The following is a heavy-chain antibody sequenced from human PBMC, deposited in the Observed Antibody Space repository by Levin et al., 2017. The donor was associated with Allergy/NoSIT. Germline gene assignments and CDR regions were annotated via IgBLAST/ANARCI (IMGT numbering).Heavy chain of an antibody. CDR1: GFTFSNYA. D-gene: IGHD2-2*01. J-gene: IGHJ6*02. CDR3: AKDLSAGPAANYYYAMDV. V-gene: IGHV3-23*01. Sequence: GGSLRLSCAASGFTFSNYAMNWVRQAPGKGLEWVSGTSDSGGSTYYADSVKGRFTISRDNSKNTLYLQVNSLRAEDTALYYCAKDLSAGPAANYYYAMDVWGQGTTVTVSS. CDR2: TSDSGGST.